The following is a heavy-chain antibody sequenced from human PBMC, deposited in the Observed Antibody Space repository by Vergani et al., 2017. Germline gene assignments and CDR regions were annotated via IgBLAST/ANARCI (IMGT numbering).Heavy chain of an antibody. CDR3: AKDLGTSSGGGWFDP. Sequence: EVQLVESGGGLVQPGGSLRLSCAACGFTFSSYDMHWVRQATGKGLEWVSAIGTAGDTYYPGSVKGQFTISRDNAKNSLYLQMNSLRAEDTALYYCAKDLGTSSGGGWFDPWGQGTLVTVSS. V-gene: IGHV3-13*03. CDR1: GFTFSSYD. CDR2: IGTAGDT. J-gene: IGHJ5*02. D-gene: IGHD6-6*01.